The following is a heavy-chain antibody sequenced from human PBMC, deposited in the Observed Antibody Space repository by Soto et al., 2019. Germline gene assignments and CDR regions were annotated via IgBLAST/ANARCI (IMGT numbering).Heavy chain of an antibody. D-gene: IGHD6-13*01. Sequence: PGGCLRLSCAASGFALDDYVMHWVRQPPGRGLEWVSGITWNGGTIRYVDSVKGRFTISRDNAENSLYLQMNSLRPEDTAVYYCAKGGSAALIAPSGRDNWFDPWGQGTQVTVSS. CDR3: AKGGSAALIAPSGRDNWFDP. V-gene: IGHV3-9*01. CDR1: GFALDDYV. J-gene: IGHJ5*02. CDR2: ITWNGGTI.